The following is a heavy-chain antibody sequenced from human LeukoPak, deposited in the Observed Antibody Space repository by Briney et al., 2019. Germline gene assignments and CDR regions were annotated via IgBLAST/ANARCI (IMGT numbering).Heavy chain of an antibody. J-gene: IGHJ4*02. V-gene: IGHV3-43D*03. CDR1: GFTFDDYA. Sequence: GGSLRLSCAASGFTFDDYAMHWVRQAPGKGLEWVSLISWDGGSTYYADSVKGRFTISRDNSKNSLYLQMNSLRAEDTALYYCARPRLRSLFSTALFAYWGQGTLVTVSS. CDR2: ISWDGGST. D-gene: IGHD4-17*01. CDR3: ARPRLRSLFSTALFAY.